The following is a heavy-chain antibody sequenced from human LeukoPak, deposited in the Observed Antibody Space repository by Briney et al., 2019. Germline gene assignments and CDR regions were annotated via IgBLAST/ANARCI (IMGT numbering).Heavy chain of an antibody. D-gene: IGHD5-24*01. CDR3: AKGDGYNNFDY. CDR2: IYPGDSDT. J-gene: IGHJ4*02. V-gene: IGHV5-51*01. Sequence: GESLQISCKGSGYSFTKYWVGWVRQMPGKGLEWMGIIYPGDSDTRYSPSFQGQVTISADKSVSTAYLQWSTLKASDTAMYYCAKGDGYNNFDYWGQGTLVTVSS. CDR1: GYSFTKYW.